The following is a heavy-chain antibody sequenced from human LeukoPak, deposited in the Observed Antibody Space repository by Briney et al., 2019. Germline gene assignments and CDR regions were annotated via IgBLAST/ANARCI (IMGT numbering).Heavy chain of an antibody. D-gene: IGHD3-22*01. CDR3: ARVVYYYDSSGYYYFDY. Sequence: SETLSLTCAVYGGSFSGYYWSWIRQPPGKGLEWIGEINHSGSTNYNPSLKSRVTISVDTSKNQFSLKLSSVTAADTAVYYCARVVYYYDSSGYYYFDYWGQGTLVTVSS. J-gene: IGHJ4*02. CDR2: INHSGST. V-gene: IGHV4-34*01. CDR1: GGSFSGYY.